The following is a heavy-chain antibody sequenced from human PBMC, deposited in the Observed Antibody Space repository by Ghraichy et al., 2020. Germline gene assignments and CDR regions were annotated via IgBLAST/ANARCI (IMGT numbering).Heavy chain of an antibody. J-gene: IGHJ4*02. D-gene: IGHD3-9*01. Sequence: SETLSLTCAVYGGSFSGYYWSWIRQPPGKGLEWIGEINHSGSTNYNPSSKSRVTISVDTSKNQFSRKLSSVTAADTAVYYCARQYYDILTGYTAYDYWGQGTLVTVSS. CDR2: INHSGST. CDR1: GGSFSGYY. CDR3: ARQYYDILTGYTAYDY. V-gene: IGHV4-34*01.